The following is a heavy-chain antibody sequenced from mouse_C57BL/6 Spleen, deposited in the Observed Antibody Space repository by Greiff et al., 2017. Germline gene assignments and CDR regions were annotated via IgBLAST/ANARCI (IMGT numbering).Heavy chain of an antibody. CDR3: ARRGDYYGSSYGSYFDV. CDR1: GYTFTSYD. J-gene: IGHJ1*03. CDR2: FYPRDGST. Sequence: QVQLQQSGPELVKPGASVKLSCKASGYTFTSYDINWVKQRPGQGLEWIGWFYPRDGSTKYNEKFKGKATLTVDTSSSTAYMELHSLTSEDSAVYFCARRGDYYGSSYGSYFDVWGTGTTVTVSS. D-gene: IGHD1-1*01. V-gene: IGHV1-85*01.